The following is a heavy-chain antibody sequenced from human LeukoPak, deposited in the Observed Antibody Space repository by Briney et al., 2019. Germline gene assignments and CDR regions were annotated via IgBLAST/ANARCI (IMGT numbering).Heavy chain of an antibody. CDR2: INSDGSST. J-gene: IGHJ4*02. CDR1: RFTFSSYW. V-gene: IGHV3-74*01. D-gene: IGHD6-19*01. CDR3: ARDREWLATFEY. Sequence: GGSLRLSCAASRFTFSSYWMHWVRQAPGKGLVWVSRINSDGSSTSYADSVKGRFTISRDNDKNTLYLQMNSLRAEDTAVYYCARDREWLATFEYWGQGNLVTVSS.